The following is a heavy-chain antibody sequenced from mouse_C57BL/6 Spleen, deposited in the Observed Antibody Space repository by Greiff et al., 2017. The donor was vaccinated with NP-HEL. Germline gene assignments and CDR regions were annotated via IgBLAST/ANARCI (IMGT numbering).Heavy chain of an antibody. CDR3: TRPFAY. CDR1: GYTFTDYE. CDR2: IDPETGGT. V-gene: IGHV1-15*01. J-gene: IGHJ3*01. Sequence: QVQLQQSGAELVRPGASVTLSCKASGYTFTDYEMHWVKQTPVPGLEWIGAIDPETGGTAYNQKFKGKAILTADKSSSTAYMELRSLTSEDSAVYYCTRPFAYWGQGTLVTVSA.